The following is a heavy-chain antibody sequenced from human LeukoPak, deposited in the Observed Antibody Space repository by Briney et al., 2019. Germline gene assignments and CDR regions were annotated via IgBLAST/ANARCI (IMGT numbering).Heavy chain of an antibody. CDR3: TTVLGYCSGGGCFGVDY. CDR2: IKTKTDGGTT. CDR1: GFTFKNAW. D-gene: IGHD2-15*01. Sequence: GGSLRLSCAASGFTFKNAWMRWVRQAPGKGLEWVGLIKTKTDGGTTAYAAPVKGRFTISRDDSKNTLYLQMNSLKTEDTAVYYCTTVLGYCSGGGCFGVDYWGQGTLVTVSS. V-gene: IGHV3-15*01. J-gene: IGHJ4*02.